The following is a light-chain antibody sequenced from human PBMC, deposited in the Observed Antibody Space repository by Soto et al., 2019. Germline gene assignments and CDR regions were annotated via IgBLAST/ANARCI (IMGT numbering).Light chain of an antibody. J-gene: IGKJ4*01. Sequence: DIQMTQSPSTLSASVGDRVTITCRASQSISSWLAWYQQKPGKAPKLLIQKASSLESGVPSRFSGSGSGTEFTLTLSSLEPDDFATYYCQQYSSFSLTFGGGTKVEIK. CDR1: QSISSW. CDR3: QQYSSFSLT. CDR2: KAS. V-gene: IGKV1-5*03.